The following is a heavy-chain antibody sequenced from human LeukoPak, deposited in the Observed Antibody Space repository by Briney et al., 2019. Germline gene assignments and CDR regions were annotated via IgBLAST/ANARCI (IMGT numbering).Heavy chain of an antibody. J-gene: IGHJ4*02. D-gene: IGHD6-13*01. Sequence: GGSLRLSCAASGFTFSSYSMNWVRQAPGKGLVWVSFISSSGSTIYYADSVKGRFSISRDSAKNSLYLQMNSLRDEDTAVYYCARDSSSWQYWGQGTLVTVSS. V-gene: IGHV3-48*02. CDR2: ISSSGSTI. CDR3: ARDSSSWQY. CDR1: GFTFSSYS.